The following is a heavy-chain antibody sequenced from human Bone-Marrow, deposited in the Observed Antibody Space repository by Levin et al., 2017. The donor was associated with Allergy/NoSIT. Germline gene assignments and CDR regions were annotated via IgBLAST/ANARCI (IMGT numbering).Heavy chain of an antibody. CDR1: GGSISGYY. Sequence: SETLSLTCSVSGGSISGYYWSWIRQPPGKGLEWIAYIYNSGNTNYNPSLKSRVTISADTSKSQLSLKLSSVTAADTAVYYCAREKHYGGLDVWGQGTTVIVSS. CDR2: IYNSGNT. V-gene: IGHV4-59*01. CDR3: AREKHYGGLDV. J-gene: IGHJ6*02. D-gene: IGHD3-16*01.